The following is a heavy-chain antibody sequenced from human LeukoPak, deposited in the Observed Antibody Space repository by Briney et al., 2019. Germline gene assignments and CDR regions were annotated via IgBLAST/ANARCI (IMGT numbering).Heavy chain of an antibody. CDR1: GFTFSSYG. Sequence: GGSLRLSCAASGFTFSSYGMHWVRQAPGKGLEWVAVISNDESNKYYADSVKGRFTISRDNSKNTLYLQMNSLRAEDTAVYYCARRLEYSGSKGVFDYWGQGTLVTVSS. V-gene: IGHV3-30*03. J-gene: IGHJ4*02. D-gene: IGHD1-26*01. CDR3: ARRLEYSGSKGVFDY. CDR2: ISNDESNK.